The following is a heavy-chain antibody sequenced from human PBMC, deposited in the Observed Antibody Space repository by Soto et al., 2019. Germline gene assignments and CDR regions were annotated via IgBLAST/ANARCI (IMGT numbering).Heavy chain of an antibody. V-gene: IGHV3-30*03. J-gene: IGHJ4*02. CDR2: ISYDGSNT. CDR1: GFPFTTYG. D-gene: IGHD3-10*01. CDR3: VGGQYYFEY. Sequence: QVQLVESGGGVVQPGRSLRLSCAASGFPFTTYGMHWVREGPGKGLEWVAVISYDGSNTYYADSVKGRFTISRDNSKNTLYLQMNSLRPEDTALYYCVGGQYYFEYRGQGTLVTVSS.